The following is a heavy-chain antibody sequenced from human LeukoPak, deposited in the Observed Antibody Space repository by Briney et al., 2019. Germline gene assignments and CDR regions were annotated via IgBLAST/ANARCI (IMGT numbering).Heavy chain of an antibody. CDR2: ISYDGSNK. V-gene: IGHV3-30*04. Sequence: GGSLRLSCAASGFIFSSYAMHWVRQAPGKGLEWVAVISYDGSNKYYADSVKGRFTISRDNSKNTLSLQMNSLRADDTAVYYCARDYGSGWTAYYYMDVWGKGTPVTVSS. J-gene: IGHJ6*03. CDR3: ARDYGSGWTAYYYMDV. CDR1: GFIFSSYA. D-gene: IGHD6-19*01.